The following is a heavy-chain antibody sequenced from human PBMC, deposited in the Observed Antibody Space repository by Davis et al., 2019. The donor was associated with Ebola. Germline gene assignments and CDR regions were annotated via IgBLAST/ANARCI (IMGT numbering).Heavy chain of an antibody. V-gene: IGHV3-30-3*01. CDR2: ISYDGSNK. CDR3: ARWTGGIDY. CDR1: GFTFSSYA. D-gene: IGHD1-14*01. Sequence: PGGSLRLSCAASGFTFSSYAMHWVRQAPGKGLEWVAVISYDGSNKYYADSVKGRFTISRDNSKNTLYLQMNSLRAEDTAVYYCARWTGGIDYWGQGTLVTVSS. J-gene: IGHJ4*02.